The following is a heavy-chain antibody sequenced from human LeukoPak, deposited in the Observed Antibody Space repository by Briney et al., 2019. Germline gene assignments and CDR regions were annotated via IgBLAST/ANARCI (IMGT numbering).Heavy chain of an antibody. CDR1: GFTFNNYA. V-gene: IGHV3-23*01. D-gene: IGHD1-26*01. CDR2: ISAGGGVT. CDR3: AKAGWYSAKTYATYDDAYDI. Sequence: GGSLRLSCAASGFTFNNYAMSWVRQAPGKGLEWVSAISAGGGVTYYADSVKGRLTISRDNSKKKVFLQMSSLRADNTAVYYCAKAGWYSAKTYATYDDAYDIWGQGTMVTVSS. J-gene: IGHJ3*02.